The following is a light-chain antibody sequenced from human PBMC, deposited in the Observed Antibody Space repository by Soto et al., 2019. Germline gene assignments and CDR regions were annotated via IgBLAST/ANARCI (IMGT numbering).Light chain of an antibody. J-gene: IGLJ1*01. CDR1: SSDVGGYNY. CDR3: SSYAGRNNFV. Sequence: QSALTQPPSAYGSPGQSVTISCTGTSSDVGGYNYVSWYNQHPGKAPKLMIYELTKRPSGVPDRFSGSKSGKTASLTDSGLQAMDGADYYCSSYAGRNNFVFGAGTKVTVL. CDR2: ELT. V-gene: IGLV2-8*01.